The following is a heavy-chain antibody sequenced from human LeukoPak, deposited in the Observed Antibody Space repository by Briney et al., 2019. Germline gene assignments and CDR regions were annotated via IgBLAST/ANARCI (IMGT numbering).Heavy chain of an antibody. CDR1: GFTVSSNY. Sequence: GGSLRLSCAASGFTVSSNYMSWVRQAPGKGLEWVSVIYSGGSTYYADSVKGRFTISRDNSKNTLYLQMNSLRAEDTAVYYCARDRGRCYGSAPGGYFDYWGQGTLVTVSS. CDR3: ARDRGRCYGSAPGGYFDY. V-gene: IGHV3-66*01. CDR2: IYSGGST. J-gene: IGHJ4*02. D-gene: IGHD3-10*01.